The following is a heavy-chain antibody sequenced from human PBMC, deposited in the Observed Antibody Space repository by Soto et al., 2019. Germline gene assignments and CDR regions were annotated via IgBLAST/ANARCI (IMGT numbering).Heavy chain of an antibody. Sequence: SETLSLTCAVYGGSFSGYYWSWIRQPPGKGLEWIGEINHSGSTNYNPSVKSRVTISVDTSKNQFSLKLSSVTAADTAVYYCACSIGDFWSGYQNNNWFYPWGQGTLVTVSS. CDR3: ACSIGDFWSGYQNNNWFYP. D-gene: IGHD3-3*01. V-gene: IGHV4-34*01. CDR1: GGSFSGYY. CDR2: INHSGST. J-gene: IGHJ5*02.